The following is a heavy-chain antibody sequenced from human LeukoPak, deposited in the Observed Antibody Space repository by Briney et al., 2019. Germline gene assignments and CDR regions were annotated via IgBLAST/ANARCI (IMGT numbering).Heavy chain of an antibody. D-gene: IGHD5-18*01. J-gene: IGHJ6*04. CDR1: GFTFSSYA. Sequence: PGGSLRLSCAASGFTFSSYAMSWIRQPPGKGLEWIGEINHSGSTNYNPSLKSRVTISVDTSKNQFSLKLSSVTAADTAVYYCARAWIQLPMDVWGKGTTVTVSS. V-gene: IGHV4-34*01. CDR2: INHSGST. CDR3: ARAWIQLPMDV.